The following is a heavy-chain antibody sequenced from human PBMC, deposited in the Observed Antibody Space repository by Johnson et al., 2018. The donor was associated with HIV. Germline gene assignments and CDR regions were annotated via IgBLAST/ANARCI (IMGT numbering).Heavy chain of an antibody. V-gene: IGHV3-11*04. CDR1: GFSFSDYY. D-gene: IGHD1-1*01. J-gene: IGHJ3*01. CDR3: AREGNWNPTYGFDV. Sequence: QVQLVESGGGLVKPGVSLRLSCAASGFSFSDYYMTWIRQAPGKGLEFVSYISSSGSTIYYADSVKGRFTISRDNAKNSLYLQLNSLRPEDTAVYFCAREGNWNPTYGFDVWGQGTIATVSS. CDR2: ISSSGSTI.